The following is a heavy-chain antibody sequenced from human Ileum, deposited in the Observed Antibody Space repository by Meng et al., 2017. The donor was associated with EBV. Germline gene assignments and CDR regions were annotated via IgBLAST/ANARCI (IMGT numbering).Heavy chain of an antibody. CDR1: GFAFRTYA. V-gene: IGHV1-3*01. Sequence: QVQLVEVGAEVKKPGASVKVSCKASGFAFRTYAMHWVRQAPGQRLEWMGWVIAGNGNTRYSQNFQGRVTITRDTAASTAYMELSSLTSEDTAVYYCVRGISSGSNWPSFDYWGQGTLVTVSS. CDR3: VRGISSGSNWPSFDY. D-gene: IGHD6-13*01. J-gene: IGHJ4*02. CDR2: VIAGNGNT.